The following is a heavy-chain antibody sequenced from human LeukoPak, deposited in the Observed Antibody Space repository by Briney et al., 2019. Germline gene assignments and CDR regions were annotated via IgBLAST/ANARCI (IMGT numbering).Heavy chain of an antibody. J-gene: IGHJ3*02. CDR1: GYSFTSYW. CDR3: ARHWEDTAMVGFDAFDI. D-gene: IGHD5-18*01. CDR2: IYPGDSDT. V-gene: IGHV5-51*01. Sequence: GESLKISCKGSGYSFTSYWIGWVRQMPGKGLEWMGIIYPGDSDTRYSPSFQGQVTISADKSISTAYLQWSSLKASDTVMYYCARHWEDTAMVGFDAFDIWGQGTMVTVSS.